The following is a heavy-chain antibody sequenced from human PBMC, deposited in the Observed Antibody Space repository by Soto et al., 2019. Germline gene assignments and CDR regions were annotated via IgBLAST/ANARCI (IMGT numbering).Heavy chain of an antibody. J-gene: IGHJ4*02. Sequence: QVQLVQSGPEVKKPGASVKVSCKTSGYTFTSYGISWVRQAPGQGLEWMGWITTDKGKTTYAQKFHGRVTMTTDTSTSTAYMEMRSLRSDDTAVYYCETRSPAFEYWGQGTLVTVSS. CDR2: ITTDKGKT. CDR3: ETRSPAFEY. V-gene: IGHV1-18*01. CDR1: GYTFTSYG.